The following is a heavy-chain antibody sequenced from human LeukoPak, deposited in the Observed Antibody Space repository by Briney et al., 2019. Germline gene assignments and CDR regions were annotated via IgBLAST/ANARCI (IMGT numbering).Heavy chain of an antibody. V-gene: IGHV4-39*07. J-gene: IGHJ4*02. D-gene: IGHD3-10*01. CDR2: IYYSGST. CDR1: GGSISSSSYY. Sequence: SETLSLTCTVSGGSISSSSYYWGWIRQPPGKGLEWIGSIYYSGSTYYNPSLKSRVTISVDTSKNQFSLKLSSVTAADTAVYYCAGDPAMVRGVEYFDYWGQGTLVTVSS. CDR3: AGDPAMVRGVEYFDY.